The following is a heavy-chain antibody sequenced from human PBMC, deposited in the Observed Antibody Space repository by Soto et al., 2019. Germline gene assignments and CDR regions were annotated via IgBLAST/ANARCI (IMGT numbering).Heavy chain of an antibody. Sequence: GGSLRLSCAASGFTFANAWMSWVRQAPGKGLEWVGRIKSKTDGEATDYAAPVKGRFSISRDDSKNTMFLQMNSLQIEDTAIYYCTLHVVVVTSIHNYFNYWGQGTRVTVSS. D-gene: IGHD2-21*02. J-gene: IGHJ4*02. V-gene: IGHV3-15*01. CDR3: TLHVVVVTSIHNYFNY. CDR2: IKSKTDGEAT. CDR1: GFTFANAW.